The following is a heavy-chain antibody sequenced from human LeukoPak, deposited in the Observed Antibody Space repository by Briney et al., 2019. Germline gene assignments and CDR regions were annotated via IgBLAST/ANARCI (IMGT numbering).Heavy chain of an antibody. CDR2: ISAYNGNT. CDR3: ARDWEYSSSGGLCFDY. D-gene: IGHD6-13*01. V-gene: IGHV1-18*01. Sequence: GASVTVSCKASGYTFTSYGISWVRQAPGQGLEWMGWISAYNGNTNYAQKLQGRVTMTTDTSTSTAYMELRSLRSDDTAVYYCARDWEYSSSGGLCFDYWGQGTLVTVSS. CDR1: GYTFTSYG. J-gene: IGHJ4*02.